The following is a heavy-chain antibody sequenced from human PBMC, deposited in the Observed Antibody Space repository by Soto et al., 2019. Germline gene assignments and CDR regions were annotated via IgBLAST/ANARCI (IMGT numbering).Heavy chain of an antibody. CDR3: AKTGHVVIVPPERNWLDP. V-gene: IGHV3-23*01. J-gene: IGHJ5*02. CDR2: VSGSGGST. CDR1: GCTFSDYC. D-gene: IGHD2-2*01. Sequence: GVSLGTSCAASGCTFSDYCMSWVRQGPLDWLEWVSTVSGSGGSTYYADSVKGRFTISRDNSKNTLYLQMNSLRVDDTALYYCAKTGHVVIVPPERNWLDPWGQGTMVTVSS.